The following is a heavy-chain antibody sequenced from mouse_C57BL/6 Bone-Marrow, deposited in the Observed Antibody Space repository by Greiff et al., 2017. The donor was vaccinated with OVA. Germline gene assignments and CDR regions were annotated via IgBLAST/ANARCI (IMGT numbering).Heavy chain of an antibody. CDR3: ARPGGSSLYYFDY. CDR1: GFTFSDYG. Sequence: EVKLVESGGGLVKPGGSLKLSCAASGFTFSDYGMHWVRQAPEKGLEWVAYISSGSSTIYYAATVKGRFTISRDNAKNTLFLQITSLRSEDTAMYYCARPGGSSLYYFDYWGQVTTLTVSS. D-gene: IGHD1-1*01. V-gene: IGHV5-17*01. J-gene: IGHJ2*01. CDR2: ISSGSSTI.